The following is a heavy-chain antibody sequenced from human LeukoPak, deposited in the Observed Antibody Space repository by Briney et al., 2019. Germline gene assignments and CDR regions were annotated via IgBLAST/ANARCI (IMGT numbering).Heavy chain of an antibody. Sequence: RPSETQSLTCTVSGYSISSGYYWGWIRQPPGKGLEWIGSIYHSGSTYYNPSLKSRVTISVDTSKNQFSLKLSSVTAADTAVYYCARVPAIEWEPGIYYFDYWGQGTLVTVSS. CDR2: IYHSGST. J-gene: IGHJ4*02. CDR1: GYSISSGYY. V-gene: IGHV4-38-2*02. CDR3: ARVPAIEWEPGIYYFDY. D-gene: IGHD1-26*01.